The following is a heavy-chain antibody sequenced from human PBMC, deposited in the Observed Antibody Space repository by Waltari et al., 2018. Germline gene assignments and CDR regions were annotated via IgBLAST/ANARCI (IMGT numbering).Heavy chain of an antibody. Sequence: QVQLQESGPGLVTPSETLSLTCTVSGGSISSYYWRWIRQPPGKGLEWIGYIYYSGSTNYNPSLKSRVTISVDTSKNQFSLKLSSVTAADTAVYYCARISGYSSSWPTFDYWGQGTLVTVSS. CDR3: ARISGYSSSWPTFDY. CDR2: IYYSGST. CDR1: GGSISSYY. V-gene: IGHV4-59*08. D-gene: IGHD6-13*01. J-gene: IGHJ4*02.